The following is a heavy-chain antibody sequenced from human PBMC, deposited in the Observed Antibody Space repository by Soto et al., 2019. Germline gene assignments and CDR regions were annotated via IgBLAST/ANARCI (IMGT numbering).Heavy chain of an antibody. J-gene: IGHJ4*02. V-gene: IGHV1-3*01. CDR2: INAGNGNT. Sequence: WASVKVSCKASGYTFTSYAMHWVRQAPGQRLEWMGWINAGNGNTKYSQKFQGRVTITRDTSASTAYMELSSLRSEDTAVYYCASSVIMITFGGVTPAFYFDYWGQGTLVTVSS. CDR3: ASSVIMITFGGVTPAFYFDY. CDR1: GYTFTSYA. D-gene: IGHD3-16*01.